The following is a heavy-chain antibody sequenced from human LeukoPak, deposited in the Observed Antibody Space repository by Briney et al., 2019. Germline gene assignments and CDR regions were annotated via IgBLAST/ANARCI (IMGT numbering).Heavy chain of an antibody. CDR2: IHYTGIT. CDR1: GGSMNNYY. D-gene: IGHD3-3*02. CDR3: ARILEGSGAAFDI. J-gene: IGHJ3*02. Sequence: SETLSLTCIASGGSMNNYYWTWIRQPPGKGLEWIAYIHYTGITNYNPFLRSRVTISLDASKSQFSLKLNSVTAADTAFYYCARILEGSGAAFDIWGQGTMVTVSS. V-gene: IGHV4-59*01.